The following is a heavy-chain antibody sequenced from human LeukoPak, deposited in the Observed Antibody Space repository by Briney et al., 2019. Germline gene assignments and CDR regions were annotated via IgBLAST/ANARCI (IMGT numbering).Heavy chain of an antibody. CDR2: NNGDGSTT. V-gene: IGHV3-74*01. CDR3: ARDPRNVGLAP. CDR1: GFSLSGYW. D-gene: IGHD2-15*01. Sequence: AGGSLRLSCVASGFSLSGYWMYWVRQAPGKGLMYISRNNGDGSTTNYADVVKGRFTMSRDNVKNTLYLQMNSLRVEATAVYYCARDPRNVGLAPWGQGTLATVSS. J-gene: IGHJ5*02.